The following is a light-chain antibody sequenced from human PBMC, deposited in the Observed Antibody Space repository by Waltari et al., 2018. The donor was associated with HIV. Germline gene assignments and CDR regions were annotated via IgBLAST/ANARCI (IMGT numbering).Light chain of an antibody. Sequence: DIQLTPSPSTLSASVGDRVPIPCRASQSIITWLAWYQQKPGKAPKILIYKASSLESGVPSRFSGSGSGTEFTLTISSLQPDDFASYYCQQYNSYPWTFGQGTKVEIK. J-gene: IGKJ1*01. CDR2: KAS. CDR3: QQYNSYPWT. CDR1: QSIITW. V-gene: IGKV1-5*03.